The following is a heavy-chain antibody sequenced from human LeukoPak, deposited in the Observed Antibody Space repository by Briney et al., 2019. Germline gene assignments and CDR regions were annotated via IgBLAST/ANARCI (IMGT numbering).Heavy chain of an antibody. CDR3: ARQIQSAGTAGFDF. D-gene: IGHD6-13*01. V-gene: IGHV4-4*07. Sequence: SETLSLTCTVSGGFISSYYWTWIRQPAGKGLEWIGRIYSTGPTNYNPSLKSRVTMSVDTSKYQFSLRLTSVTAADTAVYYCARQIQSAGTAGFDFWGQGALVTVSS. CDR2: IYSTGPT. J-gene: IGHJ4*02. CDR1: GGFISSYY.